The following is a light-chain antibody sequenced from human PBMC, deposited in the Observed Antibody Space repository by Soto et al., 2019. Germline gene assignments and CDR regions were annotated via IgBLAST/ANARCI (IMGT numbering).Light chain of an antibody. CDR3: QQSYRTVRT. V-gene: IGKV3-20*01. CDR2: GVS. J-gene: IGKJ2*02. Sequence: EIVLTRSPGTLSLSPGERATLSCRASQSISANYLAWYQQKPGQAPRLLIYGVSIRATGIPDRFAGSGSGPDFTLTISRLEPEDFATYYCQQSYRTVRTFGPGTKLEI. CDR1: QSISANY.